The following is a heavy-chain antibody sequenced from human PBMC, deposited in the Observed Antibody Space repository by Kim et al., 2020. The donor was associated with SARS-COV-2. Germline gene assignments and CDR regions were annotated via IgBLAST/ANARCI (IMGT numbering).Heavy chain of an antibody. Sequence: SETLSLTCTVSGGSISSYYWSWIRQPPGKGLEWIGYIYYSGSTNYNPSLKSRVTISVDTSKNQFSLKLSSVTAADTAVYYCARSSVYDSSGYYYEDWFDPWVQGTLVTVSS. V-gene: IGHV4-59*01. D-gene: IGHD3-22*01. CDR3: ARSSVYDSSGYYYEDWFDP. CDR1: GGSISSYY. J-gene: IGHJ5*02. CDR2: IYYSGST.